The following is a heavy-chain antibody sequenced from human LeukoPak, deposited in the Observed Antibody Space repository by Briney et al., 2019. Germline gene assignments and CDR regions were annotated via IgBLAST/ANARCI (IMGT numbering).Heavy chain of an antibody. CDR1: GFTFTAYS. CDR2: ISSSGHYI. J-gene: IGHJ6*04. CDR3: TRQWLRVMDV. V-gene: IGHV3-21*01. D-gene: IGHD6-19*01. Sequence: GGSLRLSCASSGFTFTAYSMNWVRQAPGRGLEGMSFISSSGHYIYYADSLKGRFTISRDNPNSSLYLQISTLKAEDTAVYYCTRQWLRVMDVWGKGTTVTVSS.